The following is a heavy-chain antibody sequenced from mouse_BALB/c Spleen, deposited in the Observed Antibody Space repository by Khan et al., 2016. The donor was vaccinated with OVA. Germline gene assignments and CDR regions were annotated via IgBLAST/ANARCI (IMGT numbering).Heavy chain of an antibody. CDR1: GYTFTDYA. J-gene: IGHJ3*01. V-gene: IGHV1S137*01. CDR2: ISNYNGNT. CDR3: ARSATLTNSWFAY. D-gene: IGHD2-4*01. Sequence: VKLQQSGPELVRPGVSVKISCKGSGYTFTDYAVHWVKQSHAKSLEWSGVISNYNGNTNYNRKFKGKATMTVDKSSSTAYRELARLTSEDSAIYYCARSATLTNSWFAYWGQGTLVTVSA.